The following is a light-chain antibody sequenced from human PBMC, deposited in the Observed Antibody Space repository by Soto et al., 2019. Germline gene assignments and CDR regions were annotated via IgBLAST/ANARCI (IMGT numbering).Light chain of an antibody. CDR2: GAS. J-gene: IGKJ4*01. Sequence: EIVMTQSPATLSVSPGERATLSCRASQSVRSNLAWYQQKPGQAPRLLIYGASNRATGIPASFSGSGSGIEFTLTISSLQSEDFAVFYCQQYNNWPLTFGGGTKVEIK. CDR3: QQYNNWPLT. CDR1: QSVRSN. V-gene: IGKV3-15*01.